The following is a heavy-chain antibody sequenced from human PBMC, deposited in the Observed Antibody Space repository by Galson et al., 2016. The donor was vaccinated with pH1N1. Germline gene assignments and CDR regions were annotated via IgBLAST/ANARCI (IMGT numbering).Heavy chain of an antibody. CDR2: IYYSGST. D-gene: IGHD3-10*01. CDR1: GDSISIGGSS. CDR3: ARGAGVPCRGTCFAP. Sequence: TLSLTCSVSGDSISIGGSSWTWIRQHPGKGLEWIGYIYYSGSTFYNPSLKSRVSISVDTSKNQFSLKLNSLTPAHAAIYFCARGAGVPCRGTCFAPWGRGTLVTVSS. V-gene: IGHV4-31*03. J-gene: IGHJ5*02.